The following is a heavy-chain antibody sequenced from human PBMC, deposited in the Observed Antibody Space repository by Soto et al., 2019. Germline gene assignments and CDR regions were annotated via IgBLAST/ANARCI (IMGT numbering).Heavy chain of an antibody. CDR2: IKSKTDGGTT. CDR3: TTDRIVLVPAAIASWFDP. CDR1: SVSNAR. J-gene: IGHJ5*02. D-gene: IGHD2-2*01. Sequence: SVSNARMNWVRQAPGKGLEWVGRIKSKTDGGTTDYAAPVKGRFTISRDDSKNTLYLQMNSLKTEDTAVYYCTTDRIVLVPAAIASWFDPWGQGTLVTASS. V-gene: IGHV3-15*07.